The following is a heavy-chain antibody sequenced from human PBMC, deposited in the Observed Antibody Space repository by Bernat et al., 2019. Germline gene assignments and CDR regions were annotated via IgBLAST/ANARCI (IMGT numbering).Heavy chain of an antibody. CDR3: ARDGGNGYDFWGCYYYYYYYYYMDV. J-gene: IGHJ6*03. CDR2: IWYDGSNK. Sequence: QVQLVESGGGVVQPGRSLRLSCAASGFTFSSYGMHWVRQAPGKGLEWVAVIWYDGSNKYYADSVKGRFTISRDNSKNTLYLQMNSLRAEDTAVYYCARDGGNGYDFWGCYYYYYYYYYMDVWGKGTTVTVSS. CDR1: GFTFSSYG. D-gene: IGHD3-3*01. V-gene: IGHV3-33*01.